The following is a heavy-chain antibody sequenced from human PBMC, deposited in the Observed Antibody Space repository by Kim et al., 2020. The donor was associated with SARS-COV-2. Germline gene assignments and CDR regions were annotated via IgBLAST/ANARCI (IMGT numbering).Heavy chain of an antibody. V-gene: IGHV3-33*01. CDR3: ARGVAGPGNNWFDP. J-gene: IGHJ5*02. D-gene: IGHD6-19*01. CDR2: IWYDGSNK. Sequence: GGSLRLSCAASGFTFSSYGMHWVRQAPGKGLEWVAVIWYDGSNKYYADSVKGRFTISRDNSKNTLYLQMNSLRAEDTAVYYCARGVAGPGNNWFDPWGQGTLVTVSS. CDR1: GFTFSSYG.